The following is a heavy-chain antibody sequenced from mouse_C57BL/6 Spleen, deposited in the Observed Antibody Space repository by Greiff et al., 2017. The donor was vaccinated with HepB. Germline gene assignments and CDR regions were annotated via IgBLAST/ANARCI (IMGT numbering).Heavy chain of an antibody. D-gene: IGHD2-3*01. CDR2: IYPGSGST. J-gene: IGHJ3*01. V-gene: IGHV1-55*01. Sequence: VQLQQSGAELVKPGASVKMSCKASGYTFTSYWITWVKQRPGQGLEWIGDIYPGSGSTNYNEKFKSKATLTVDTSSSTAYMQLSSLTSEDSAVYYCARFDGYFLAWFAYWGQGTLVTVSA. CDR1: GYTFTSYW. CDR3: ARFDGYFLAWFAY.